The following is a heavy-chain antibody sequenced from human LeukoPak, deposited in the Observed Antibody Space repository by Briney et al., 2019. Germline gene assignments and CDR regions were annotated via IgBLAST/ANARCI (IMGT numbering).Heavy chain of an antibody. CDR2: IYSGGNT. Sequence: GGSLRLSCTVSGFTVSSNSWSWVRQAPGKGLEWVSFIYSGGNTHYSDSVKGRFTISRDNSKNTLYLQMNSLRAEDTAIYYCARRAGEYSHPYDYWGQGTLVTVS. CDR3: ARRAGEYSHPYDY. V-gene: IGHV3-53*01. CDR1: GFTVSSNS. D-gene: IGHD2-15*01. J-gene: IGHJ4*02.